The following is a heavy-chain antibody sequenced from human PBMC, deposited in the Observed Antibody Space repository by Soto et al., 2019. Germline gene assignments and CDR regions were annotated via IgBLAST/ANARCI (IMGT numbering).Heavy chain of an antibody. V-gene: IGHV4-31*03. D-gene: IGHD2-15*01. J-gene: IGHJ6*02. Sequence: QVQLQESVPGLVKPSQTLSLTCSVSGGSISRGGYYWSWIRQHPGKGLEWIGYIYYNGSTYYNPSLKSRVTISVDTSKNQFSLKLSSVTAADTAVYYCARDRWWTGYYYYGMDVWGQGTTVTVSS. CDR3: ARDRWWTGYYYYGMDV. CDR1: GGSISRGGYY. CDR2: IYYNGST.